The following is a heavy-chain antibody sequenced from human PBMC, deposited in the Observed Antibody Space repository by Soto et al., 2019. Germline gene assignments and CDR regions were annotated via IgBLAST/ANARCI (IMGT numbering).Heavy chain of an antibody. Sequence: SETLSLTCTVSGGSISSSSYYWGWIRQPPGKGLEWIGSIYYSGSTYYNPSLKSRVTISVDTSKNQFSLKLSSVTAADTAVYYCARRFGPPRIAVRKLNWFDPWGQGTLVTVSS. CDR2: IYYSGST. J-gene: IGHJ5*02. CDR3: ARRFGPPRIAVRKLNWFDP. V-gene: IGHV4-39*01. CDR1: GGSISSSSYY. D-gene: IGHD6-6*01.